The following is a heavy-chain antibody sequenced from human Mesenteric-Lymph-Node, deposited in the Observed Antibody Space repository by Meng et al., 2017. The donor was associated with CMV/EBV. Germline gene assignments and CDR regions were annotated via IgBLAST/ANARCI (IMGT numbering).Heavy chain of an antibody. CDR2: IYYSGST. J-gene: IGHJ5*02. CDR1: GGSISSYY. V-gene: IGHV4-59*12. D-gene: IGHD2-15*01. CDR3: ARDRQDSPFDP. Sequence: SETLSLTCTVSGGSISSYYWSWIRQPPGKGLEWIGYIYYSGSTNYNPSLKSRVTISVDTSKNQFSLKLSSVTAADTAVYYCARDRQDSPFDPWGQGTLVTVSS.